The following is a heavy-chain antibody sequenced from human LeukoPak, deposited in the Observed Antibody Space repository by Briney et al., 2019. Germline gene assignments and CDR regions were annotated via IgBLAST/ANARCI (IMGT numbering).Heavy chain of an antibody. CDR2: IIPILGIA. V-gene: IGHV1-69*04. CDR1: GGTFSSYA. D-gene: IGHD4-17*01. J-gene: IGHJ6*02. CDR3: ARDHPTVAGPYGMDV. Sequence: VASVKVSCKACGGTFSSYAISWVRQAPGQGLEWMGRIIPILGIANYAQKFQGRVTITADKSTSTAYMELSSLRSEDTAVYYCARDHPTVAGPYGMDVWGQGTTVTVSS.